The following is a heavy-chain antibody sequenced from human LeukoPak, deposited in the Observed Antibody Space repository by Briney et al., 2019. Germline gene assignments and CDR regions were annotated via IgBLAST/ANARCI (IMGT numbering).Heavy chain of an antibody. D-gene: IGHD6-25*01. CDR3: ARSAFISTGIAAFDQGFDP. CDR1: GFNFSSND. Sequence: GGSLRLSCAVSGFNFSSNDMHWVRQPTGKGLEWVSGISTAGDTYYPDSVKGRFTISRKNAKSSFYLQMNSLRAGDTAVYYCARSAFISTGIAAFDQGFDPWGQGTLVTVSS. J-gene: IGHJ5*02. V-gene: IGHV3-13*01. CDR2: ISTAGDT.